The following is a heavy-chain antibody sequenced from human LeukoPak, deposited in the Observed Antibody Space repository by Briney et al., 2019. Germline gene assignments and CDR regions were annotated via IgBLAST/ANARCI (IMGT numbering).Heavy chain of an antibody. CDR1: GFTFSYFA. CDR3: AKAHGLSGGIDY. CDR2: ITSSGDST. Sequence: PGGSLRLSCAASGFTFSYFAMSWVRKAPGKGLEWVSAITSSGDSTYSADSVKGRFTISRDDSEKKLYLQMNSLRVEGTAVYFCAKAHGLSGGIDYWGRGTLVTVSS. J-gene: IGHJ4*02. V-gene: IGHV3-23*01. D-gene: IGHD3-10*01.